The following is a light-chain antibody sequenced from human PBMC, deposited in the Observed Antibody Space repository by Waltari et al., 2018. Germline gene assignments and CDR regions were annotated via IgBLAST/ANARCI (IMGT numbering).Light chain of an antibody. CDR3: AAWDDSLEGWV. V-gene: IGLV1-44*01. CDR2: NKN. J-gene: IGLJ3*02. CDR1: RSNLGLEN. Sequence: QSVLTQPPSPSGTPGHRVTICCSGTRSNLGLENANWFQQFPGTAPKLLIYNKNQRPSGVPERFSGSKSGTSASLAISWLQSEDEAEYSCAAWDDSLEGWVFGGGTRLTVL.